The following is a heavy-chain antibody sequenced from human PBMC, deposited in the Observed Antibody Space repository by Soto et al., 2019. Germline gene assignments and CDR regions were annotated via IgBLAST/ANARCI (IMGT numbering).Heavy chain of an antibody. CDR1: GFTFSSYW. V-gene: IGHV3-7*01. D-gene: IGHD3-22*01. CDR3: LVYYYASRAYPY. CDR2: IKEDGSEK. J-gene: IGHJ4*02. Sequence: GGSLRLSCAASGFTFSSYWMSWVRQAPGKGLEWVANIKEDGSEKLYVDSVRGRFTISRDNAKNSLFLQMNSVRAEDTAVYYCLVYYYASRAYPYWGQGTLVTVSS.